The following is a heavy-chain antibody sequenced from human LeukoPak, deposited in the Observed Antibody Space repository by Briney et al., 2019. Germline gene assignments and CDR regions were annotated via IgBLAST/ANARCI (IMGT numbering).Heavy chain of an antibody. D-gene: IGHD3-10*01. J-gene: IGHJ4*02. Sequence: ASVKVSCKASGYTFTGYYMHWVRQAPGQGLEWMGWINPNSGGTNYAQKFQGRVTMTRDTSISTAYMELSRLRSDDTAVYYCARAFSVSGYYYGSGIFRYWGQGTLVTVSS. CDR2: INPNSGGT. CDR1: GYTFTGYY. CDR3: ARAFSVSGYYYGSGIFRY. V-gene: IGHV1-2*02.